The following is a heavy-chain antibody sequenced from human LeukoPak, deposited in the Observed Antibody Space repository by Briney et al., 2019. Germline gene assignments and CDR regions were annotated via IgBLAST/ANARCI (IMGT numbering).Heavy chain of an antibody. CDR1: GFTFNTYA. D-gene: IGHD3-9*01. CDR2: ISGSGDDT. V-gene: IGHV3-23*01. Sequence: GGSLRLSCAAFGFTFNTYAMNWVRQAPGKGLEWVSRISGSGDDTSYADSVKGQFTISRDKSKSTLYLQMNSLRAEDTAAYYCAKDPDWATDAFDIWGQGTMVTVSS. CDR3: AKDPDWATDAFDI. J-gene: IGHJ3*02.